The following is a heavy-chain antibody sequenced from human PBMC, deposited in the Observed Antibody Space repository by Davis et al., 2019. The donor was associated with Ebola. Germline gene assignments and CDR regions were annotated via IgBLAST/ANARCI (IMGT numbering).Heavy chain of an antibody. CDR3: ARRYDCGGNYMDV. Sequence: PGGSLRLSCAASGFTVSSYCMSWVRQAPGKGLEWVSVVYSGGSTYYADSVRGRFTISRDNSKNSLYLRMNSLRADDTAVYYCARRYDCGGNYMDVWGKGTTVTVSS. CDR2: VYSGGST. CDR1: GFTVSSYC. D-gene: IGHD2-21*01. V-gene: IGHV3-53*01. J-gene: IGHJ6*03.